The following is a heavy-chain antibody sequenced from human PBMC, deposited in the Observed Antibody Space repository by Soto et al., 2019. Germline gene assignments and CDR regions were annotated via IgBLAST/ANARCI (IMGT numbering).Heavy chain of an antibody. D-gene: IGHD1-7*01. CDR2: ISAYNTNT. CDR3: ARDAPTTDY. V-gene: IGHV1-18*01. CDR1: DYTFTSYH. J-gene: IGHJ4*02. Sequence: QVQLVQSGAEVKKPGASVKVSCKTSDYTFTSYHISWVRQAPGQGLEWMGWISAYNTNTNYAQKFQGRVTMPTDTLTSTACMELRSLSSDDTGVYYCARDAPTTDYWGQGTLLNVSS.